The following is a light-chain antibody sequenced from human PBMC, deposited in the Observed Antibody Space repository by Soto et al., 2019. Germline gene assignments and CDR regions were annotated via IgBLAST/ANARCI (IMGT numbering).Light chain of an antibody. CDR1: SSDVGGYNY. V-gene: IGLV2-8*01. Sequence: QSALTQPPSASGSPGQSVTISCTVTSSDVGGYNYVSWYQQHPGKAPKLMIYEVSKRPSGVPDRFSGSKSGNTASLTVSGLQAEDEADYYCSSYGGSNDYVFGTGTKLTVL. CDR3: SSYGGSNDYV. CDR2: EVS. J-gene: IGLJ1*01.